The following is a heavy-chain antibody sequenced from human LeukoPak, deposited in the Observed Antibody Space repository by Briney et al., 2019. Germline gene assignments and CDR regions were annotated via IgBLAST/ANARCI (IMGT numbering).Heavy chain of an antibody. D-gene: IGHD2-21*01. Sequence: PGGSLRLSCAASGFTFSRYGMSWVRQAPGKGLEWVSAISGSGCSTYYADSVKGRFTISRDNSKNTLYLQINSLRAEDTAVYYCAGDRAYPNDVFNIWGQGTMITVS. J-gene: IGHJ3*02. CDR1: GFTFSRYG. V-gene: IGHV3-23*01. CDR2: ISGSGCST. CDR3: AGDRAYPNDVFNI.